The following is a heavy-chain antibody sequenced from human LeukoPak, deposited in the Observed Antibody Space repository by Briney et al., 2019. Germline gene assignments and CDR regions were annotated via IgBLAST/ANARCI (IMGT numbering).Heavy chain of an antibody. CDR1: GGSISTYY. Sequence: PETLSLTCTVSGGSISTYYWTWIRQPPGKGLEWIGFVYYTGSTTYSPSLRSRVTISLDTSKNPFSLSLRSVTAADTAVYFCARAGDFGDDSYHIWGQGTMVTVSS. J-gene: IGHJ3*02. CDR3: ARAGDFGDDSYHI. CDR2: VYYTGST. V-gene: IGHV4-59*01. D-gene: IGHD7-27*01.